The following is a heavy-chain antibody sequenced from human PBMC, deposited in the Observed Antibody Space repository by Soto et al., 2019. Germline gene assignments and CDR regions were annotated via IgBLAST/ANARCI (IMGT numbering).Heavy chain of an antibody. CDR1: GFSFSEYA. V-gene: IGHV3-30-3*01. Sequence: GGSLRLSCAGSGFSFSEYAMHWVRQAPGKGLDWVAVVSYEGSKQYYADSVRGRFTISRDNSKNELYLQMNSLRAEDTAVYYCARGAAAASWGQGTLVTVSS. CDR3: ARGAAAAS. CDR2: VSYEGSKQ. D-gene: IGHD6-13*01. J-gene: IGHJ4*02.